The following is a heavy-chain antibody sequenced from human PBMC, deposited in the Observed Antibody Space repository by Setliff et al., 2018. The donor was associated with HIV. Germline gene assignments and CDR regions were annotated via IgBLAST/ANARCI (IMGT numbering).Heavy chain of an antibody. V-gene: IGHV3-48*01. CDR1: GFTFSSYS. J-gene: IGHJ5*02. CDR3: ARDRSSSSGWEDWFDP. CDR2: ISSSSSTI. D-gene: IGHD6-19*01. Sequence: GGSLRLSCAASGFTFSSYSMNWVRQAPGKGLEWVSYISSSSSTIYYADSVKGRFTISRDNAKNSLYLQMNSLRAGDTAVYYRARDRSSSSGWEDWFDPWGQGTLVTVSS.